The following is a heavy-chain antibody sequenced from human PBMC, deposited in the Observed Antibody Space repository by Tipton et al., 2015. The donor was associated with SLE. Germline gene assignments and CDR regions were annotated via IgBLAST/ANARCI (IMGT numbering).Heavy chain of an antibody. CDR2: IYYSGST. CDR1: GDSVRATY. Sequence: LRLSCTVSGDSVRATYWSWIRQSPGKGLEWIGYIYYSGSTNYNPSLKSRVTISVDTSKNQFSLKLSSVTAADTAVYYCARDLRSGAFDIWGQGTMVTVSS. D-gene: IGHD3-3*01. CDR3: ARDLRSGAFDI. J-gene: IGHJ3*02. V-gene: IGHV4-59*02.